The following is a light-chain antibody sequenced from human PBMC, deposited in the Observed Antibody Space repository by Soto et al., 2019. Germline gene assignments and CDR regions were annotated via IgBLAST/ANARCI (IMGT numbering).Light chain of an antibody. Sequence: EIMMTQSPATLCVSPGERATLSCRASQSVSSDLAWYQQKPGQTPRRLIYDASTRATGIPARFSGSGSGTEFTLTISSLQSEDFAIYYCQQYKNWWTFGQGTKVDNK. CDR2: DAS. CDR1: QSVSSD. CDR3: QQYKNWWT. V-gene: IGKV3-15*01. J-gene: IGKJ1*01.